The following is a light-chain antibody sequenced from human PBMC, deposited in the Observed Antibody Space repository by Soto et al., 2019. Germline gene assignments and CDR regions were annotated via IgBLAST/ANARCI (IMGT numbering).Light chain of an antibody. V-gene: IGKV1-27*01. Sequence: DIQMTQCPSSLSASVGDRVTITCRASQGINNYLASYQQEPGKVPKLLIYAASTLQSGVPSRFSGSVSGTDFTLTISSLQPEDVATYYCQKYNSAPWTFGQGTKVDIK. J-gene: IGKJ1*01. CDR1: QGINNY. CDR3: QKYNSAPWT. CDR2: AAS.